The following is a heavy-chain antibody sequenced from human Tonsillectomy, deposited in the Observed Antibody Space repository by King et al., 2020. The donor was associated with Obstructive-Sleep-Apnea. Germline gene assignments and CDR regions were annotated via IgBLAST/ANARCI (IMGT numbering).Heavy chain of an antibody. V-gene: IGHV3-30-3*01. CDR2: ISYDGSNK. CDR1: GFTFSSYA. CDR3: ARDRR. J-gene: IGHJ4*02. Sequence: VQLVESGGGVVQPGRSLRLSGAASGFTFSSYAMHWVRQAPGKGLEWVAVISYDGSNKYYADSVKGRFTISRDNSKNTLYLQMNSLRAEDTAVYYCARDRRWGQGTLVTVSS.